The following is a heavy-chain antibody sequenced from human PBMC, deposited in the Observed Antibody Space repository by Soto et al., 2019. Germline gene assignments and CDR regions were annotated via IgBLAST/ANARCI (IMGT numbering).Heavy chain of an antibody. CDR1: GYDFTNYG. J-gene: IGHJ4*02. V-gene: IGHV1-18*01. CDR2: ISAYNGNI. D-gene: IGHD3-9*01. Sequence: QVRLVQSGAEVKKPGASVKVSCKTYGYDFTNYGINWVRQAPGQGLEWMGWISAYNGNIVYAQNFRGRATLTTDTCTGSAYMELRSLRSDDTAVYYCARGRDILTGWKFTLWGQGTLVTVSS. CDR3: ARGRDILTGWKFTL.